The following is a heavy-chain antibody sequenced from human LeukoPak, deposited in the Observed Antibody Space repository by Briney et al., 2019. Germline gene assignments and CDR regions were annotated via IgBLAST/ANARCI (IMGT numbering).Heavy chain of an antibody. J-gene: IGHJ6*04. CDR2: ISDSGGSA. Sequence: GGSLRLSCAASGFTFNTYAMSWVRQAPGKGLEWVSAISDSGGSAYYADSVKGRFTISRDNAKNSLYLQMNSLRAEDTAVYYCAELGITMIGGVWGKGTTVTISS. V-gene: IGHV3-23*01. CDR3: AELGITMIGGV. CDR1: GFTFNTYA. D-gene: IGHD3-10*02.